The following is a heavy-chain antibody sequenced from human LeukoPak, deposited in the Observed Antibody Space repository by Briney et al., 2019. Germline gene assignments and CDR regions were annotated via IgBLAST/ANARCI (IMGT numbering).Heavy chain of an antibody. CDR1: GYIFTAYG. J-gene: IGHJ4*02. V-gene: IGHV1-18*01. D-gene: IGHD1-26*01. CDR3: ARDSGTYPGNDY. Sequence: GASVKVSCKTSGYIFTAYGLSWVRQAPGQGLEWMGWINAYNGQTNSAQKSQDRFTVTTDTSVATGHMELRSLTFEDTAVYFCARDSGTYPGNDYWGQGTLFTVSS. CDR2: INAYNGQT.